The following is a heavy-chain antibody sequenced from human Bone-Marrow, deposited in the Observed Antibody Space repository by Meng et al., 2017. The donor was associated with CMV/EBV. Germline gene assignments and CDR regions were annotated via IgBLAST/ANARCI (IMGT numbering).Heavy chain of an antibody. D-gene: IGHD3-22*01. Sequence: GGSLRLSCAASGFTFSSYAMHWVRQTPGKGLEWVSVIYSGGSTYYADSVKGRFTISRDNSKNTLYLQMNSLRAEDTAVYYCAIYYDSSGLKVDAFDIWGQGTMVTVSS. CDR3: AIYYDSSGLKVDAFDI. CDR1: GFTFSSYA. V-gene: IGHV3-53*01. CDR2: IYSGGST. J-gene: IGHJ3*02.